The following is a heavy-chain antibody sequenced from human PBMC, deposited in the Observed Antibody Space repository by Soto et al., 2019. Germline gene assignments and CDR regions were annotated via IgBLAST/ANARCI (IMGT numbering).Heavy chain of an antibody. CDR2: IIPIFGTA. V-gene: IGHV1-69*01. Sequence: QVQLVQSGAEVKKPGSSVKVSCKASGGTFSSYAISWVRQAPGQGLEWMGGIIPIFGTANYAQKFQGRVTITADESTSTAYMELSSLRSEDTAVYYCASEIKGDGYYYYCMDVWGQGTTVTVSS. D-gene: IGHD3-16*01. CDR3: ASEIKGDGYYYYCMDV. CDR1: GGTFSSYA. J-gene: IGHJ6*02.